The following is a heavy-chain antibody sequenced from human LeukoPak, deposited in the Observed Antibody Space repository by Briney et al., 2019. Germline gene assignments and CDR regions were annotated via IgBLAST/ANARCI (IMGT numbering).Heavy chain of an antibody. CDR1: GGSIRSRSYY. V-gene: IGHV4-39*07. D-gene: IGHD4-23*01. CDR3: ARGGNPENFDY. Sequence: SETLSLTCTVSGGSIRSRSYYWGWIRQSPGKGLEWIGSIFHSGNSYYNPTLKSRVTISIDTSKNLFSLKLNSVTAADTAVYYCARGGNPENFDYWGQGTLVTVSS. J-gene: IGHJ4*02. CDR2: IFHSGNS.